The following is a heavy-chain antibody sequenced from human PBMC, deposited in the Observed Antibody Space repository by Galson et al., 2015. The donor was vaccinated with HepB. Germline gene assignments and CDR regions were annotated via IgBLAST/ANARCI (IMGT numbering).Heavy chain of an antibody. CDR1: GFTFSSYA. CDR3: ARELPFGRHYYFDY. V-gene: IGHV3-30-3*01. D-gene: IGHD3-3*01. J-gene: IGHJ4*02. Sequence: SLRLSCAASGFTFSSYAMHWVRQAPGKGLEWVAVISYDGSNKYYADSVKGRFTISRDNSKNTLYLQMNSLRAEDTAVYYCARELPFGRHYYFDYWGQGTLVTVSS. CDR2: ISYDGSNK.